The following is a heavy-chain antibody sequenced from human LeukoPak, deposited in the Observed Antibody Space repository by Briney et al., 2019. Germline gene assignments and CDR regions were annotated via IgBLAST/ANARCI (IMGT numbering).Heavy chain of an antibody. CDR2: IYYSGST. CDR1: GGSISSYY. Sequence: SETLSLTCTVSGGSISSYYWSWIRQPPGKGLEWIGYIYYSGSTNYNPSLKSRVTISVATSKNQFSLKLSSVTAADTAVYYCARGSSYSIVATIRSYYYGMDVWGQGTTVTVSS. J-gene: IGHJ6*02. D-gene: IGHD5-12*01. V-gene: IGHV4-59*12. CDR3: ARGSSYSIVATIRSYYYGMDV.